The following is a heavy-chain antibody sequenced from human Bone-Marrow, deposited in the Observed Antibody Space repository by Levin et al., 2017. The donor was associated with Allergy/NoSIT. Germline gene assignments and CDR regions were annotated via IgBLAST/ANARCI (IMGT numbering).Heavy chain of an antibody. CDR1: GYTFTGYY. V-gene: IGHV1-2*02. CDR3: ARVLVGMWWFDP. J-gene: IGHJ5*02. CDR2: INPNSGGT. Sequence: GESLKISCKASGYTFTGYYMHWVRQAPGQGLEWMGWINPNSGGTNYAQKFQGRVTMTRDTSISTAYMELSRLRSDDTAVYYCARVLVGMWWFDPWGQGTLVTVSS. D-gene: IGHD2-15*01.